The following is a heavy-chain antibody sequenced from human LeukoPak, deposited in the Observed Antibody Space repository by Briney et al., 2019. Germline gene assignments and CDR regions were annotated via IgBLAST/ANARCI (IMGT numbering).Heavy chain of an antibody. CDR1: GGSISSSSYY. D-gene: IGHD5-12*01. Sequence: PSETLSLTCTVSGGSISSSSYYWGWIRQPPGKGLEWIGSIYYSGSTYYNPSLKSRVTISVDTSKNQFSLKLSSVTAADTAVYYCARGLRGYSGYELYYYYYMDVWGKGTTVTISS. J-gene: IGHJ6*03. CDR2: IYYSGST. CDR3: ARGLRGYSGYELYYYYYMDV. V-gene: IGHV4-39*07.